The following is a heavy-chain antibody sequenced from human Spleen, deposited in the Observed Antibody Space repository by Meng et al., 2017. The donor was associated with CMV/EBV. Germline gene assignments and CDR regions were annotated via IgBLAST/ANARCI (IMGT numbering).Heavy chain of an antibody. D-gene: IGHD3-3*01. J-gene: IGHJ3*01. CDR3: ARAYYTDAFDL. V-gene: IGHV3-53*01. CDR2: ITGAGSA. Sequence: GESLKISCAASGFTVSSNYISWVRQAPGKGLEWDSFITGAGSAYYADSVKGRFIISRDNSKDTVYLQMSSLRVADSAVYYCARAYYTDAFDLWGQGTVVTVSS. CDR1: GFTVSSNY.